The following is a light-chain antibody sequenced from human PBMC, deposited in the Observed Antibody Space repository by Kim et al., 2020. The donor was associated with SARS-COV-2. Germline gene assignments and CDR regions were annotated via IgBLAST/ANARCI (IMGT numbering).Light chain of an antibody. J-gene: IGKJ4*01. CDR3: QQYNNSPLT. V-gene: IGKV3-15*01. CDR1: QSVSSN. CDR2: GAS. Sequence: ERVMTQSPATLSVSPGQRATLSCRASQSVSSNLAWYQQKLGQAPRLLIYGASTRASGIPARFSGSGSGTEFTLTISSLQSEDFAVYYCQQYNNSPLTFGGGTKVEIK.